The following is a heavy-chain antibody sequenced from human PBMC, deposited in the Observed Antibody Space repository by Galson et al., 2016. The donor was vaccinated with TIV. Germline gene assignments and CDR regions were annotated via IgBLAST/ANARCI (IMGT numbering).Heavy chain of an antibody. D-gene: IGHD6-19*01. CDR2: IWYDGSIK. V-gene: IGHV3-33*01. CDR3: ARGYSSGFLQVDAFDI. CDR1: GFTLSNYG. J-gene: IGHJ3*02. Sequence: SLRLSCAASGFTLSNYGMHWVRQAPGKGLEWVAVIWYDGSIKYYADSMKGRFTISRDNSKNTLYPQMNSLRAEDTAVYYCARGYSSGFLQVDAFDIWGQGTMVTVSS.